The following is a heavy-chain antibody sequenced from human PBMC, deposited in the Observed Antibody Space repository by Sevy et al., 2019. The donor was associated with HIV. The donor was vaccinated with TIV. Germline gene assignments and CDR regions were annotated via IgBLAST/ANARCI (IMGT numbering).Heavy chain of an antibody. Sequence: SQTLSLTCTVSGGSISSYYWSWIRQPPGKRLEWIGYIYYSGSTNYNASLKSRVTISVDTSKNQFSLKLRSVTAADTAVYYCARESYDILPGSRGMDVWGQGTTVTVSS. V-gene: IGHV4-59*01. CDR3: ARESYDILPGSRGMDV. CDR2: IYYSGST. CDR1: GGSISSYY. D-gene: IGHD3-9*01. J-gene: IGHJ6*02.